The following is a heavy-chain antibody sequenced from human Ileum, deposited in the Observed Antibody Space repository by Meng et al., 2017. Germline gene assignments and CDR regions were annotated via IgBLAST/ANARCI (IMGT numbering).Heavy chain of an antibody. Sequence: VQLQGSGPGLVRPSETLSLTCNVSGGSVSSASYYWSWIRQPPGKGLEWIGLIHYSGSRNYNPSLKSRVTLSVDTSKNQVSLRLTSVTAADTAVYYCARFYGSGTFEVHDYWGQGTLVTV. V-gene: IGHV4-61*01. CDR2: IHYSGSR. CDR1: GGSVSSASYY. D-gene: IGHD3-10*01. CDR3: ARFYGSGTFEVHDY. J-gene: IGHJ4*02.